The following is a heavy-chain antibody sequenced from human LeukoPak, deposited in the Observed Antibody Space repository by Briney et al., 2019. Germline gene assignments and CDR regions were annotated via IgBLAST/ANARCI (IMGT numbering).Heavy chain of an antibody. Sequence: PGGSPRLSCAASGFTFSSYAMSWVRQAPGKGLEWVSAISGSGGSTYYADSVKGRFTISRDDSKNTLYLHMNSLRAEDTAVYYCARAPNWRFDHWGQGTLVTVSS. CDR1: GFTFSSYA. D-gene: IGHD1-1*01. J-gene: IGHJ4*02. V-gene: IGHV3-23*01. CDR2: ISGSGGST. CDR3: ARAPNWRFDH.